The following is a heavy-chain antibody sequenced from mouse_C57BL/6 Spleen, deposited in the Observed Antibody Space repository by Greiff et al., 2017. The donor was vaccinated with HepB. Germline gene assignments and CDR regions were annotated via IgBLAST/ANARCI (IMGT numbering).Heavy chain of an antibody. J-gene: IGHJ3*01. D-gene: IGHD2-4*01. CDR1: GYSITSGYD. CDR3: ARGDDYDAWFAY. Sequence: EVKLMESGPGMVKPSQSLSLTCTVTGYSITSGYDWHWIRHFPGNKLEWMGYISYSGSTNYNPSLKSRISITHDTSKNHFFLKLNSVTTEDTATYYCARGDDYDAWFAYWGQGTLVTVSA. CDR2: ISYSGST. V-gene: IGHV3-1*01.